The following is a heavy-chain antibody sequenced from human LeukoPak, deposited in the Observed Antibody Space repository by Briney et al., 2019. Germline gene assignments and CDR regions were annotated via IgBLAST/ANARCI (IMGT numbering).Heavy chain of an antibody. D-gene: IGHD2-2*01. CDR1: GFTFSSYA. CDR3: AKEIPVSGSRGYFDD. Sequence: GGSLRLSCAASGFTFSSYAMSWVRHAPGKGLEWVSSISGSGGSTYYADSVKGRFTLSTDNSKNTLYLQMNSLTAEDTAVYYCAKEIPVSGSRGYFDDWGQGTLVTVSS. CDR2: ISGSGGST. V-gene: IGHV3-23*01. J-gene: IGHJ4*02.